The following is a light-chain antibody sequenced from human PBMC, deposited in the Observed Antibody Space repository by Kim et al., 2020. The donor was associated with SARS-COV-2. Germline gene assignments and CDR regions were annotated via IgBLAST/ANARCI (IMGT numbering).Light chain of an antibody. CDR1: QSVSSSF. CDR2: GAS. CDR3: QQYGRSPLT. J-gene: IGKJ4*01. Sequence: LSPGERATLSCRASQSVSSSFLAWYQQKPGQAPRLLIYGASSRATGIPDRFSGSGSGTDFTLTISRLEPEDFAVYYCQQYGRSPLTFGGGTKLEIK. V-gene: IGKV3-20*01.